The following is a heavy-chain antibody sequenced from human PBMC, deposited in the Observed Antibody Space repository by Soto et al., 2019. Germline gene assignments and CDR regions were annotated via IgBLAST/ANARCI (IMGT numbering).Heavy chain of an antibody. CDR1: GGTFSTYA. CDR2: IIPMFGTA. Sequence: ASVKVSCKAPGGTFSTYAISWVRQAPGQGLEWMGGIIPMFGTANYAQRFQDRVTITADESTNTVYMELSSLRSEDTAVYFCASGIQLWLRRINNGYSGWAQRTLVTVSS. D-gene: IGHD5-18*01. CDR3: ASGIQLWLRRINNGYSG. J-gene: IGHJ1*01. V-gene: IGHV1-69*13.